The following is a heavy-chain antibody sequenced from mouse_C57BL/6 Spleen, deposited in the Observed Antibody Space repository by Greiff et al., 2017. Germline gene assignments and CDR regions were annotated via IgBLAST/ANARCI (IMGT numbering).Heavy chain of an antibody. Sequence: QVQLKESGPELVKPGASVKLSCKASGYTFTSYDINWVKQRPGQGLEWIGWIYPRDGSTKYNEKFKGKATLTVDTSSSTAYMELHSLTSEDSAVYFCAREGDYDYFDYWGQGTTLTVSS. J-gene: IGHJ2*01. V-gene: IGHV1-85*01. CDR3: AREGDYDYFDY. CDR1: GYTFTSYD. D-gene: IGHD2-4*01. CDR2: IYPRDGST.